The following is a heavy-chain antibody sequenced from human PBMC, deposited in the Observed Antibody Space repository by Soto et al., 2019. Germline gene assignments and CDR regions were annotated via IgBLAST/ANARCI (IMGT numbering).Heavy chain of an antibody. CDR1: GGSFSGYY. V-gene: IGHV4-34*01. J-gene: IGHJ6*02. CDR2: INHSGST. Sequence: PSETLSLTCAVYGGSFSGYYWSWIRQPPGKGLEWIGEINHSGSTNYNPSLKSRVTISVDTSKNQFSLKLSSVTAADTAVYYCARVAKILGYYYGIDVWGQGTTVTVSS. CDR3: ARVAKILGYYYGIDV. D-gene: IGHD5-12*01.